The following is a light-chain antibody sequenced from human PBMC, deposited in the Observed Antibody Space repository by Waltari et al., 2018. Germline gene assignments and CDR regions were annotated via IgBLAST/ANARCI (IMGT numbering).Light chain of an antibody. CDR1: QLGDKF. J-gene: IGLJ2*01. Sequence: SYELTQPPSVSVSPGQTATITCPADQLGDKFVAWYHQKSGQSPVLVIYQDMKRPSGIPERFSGSNSGNTATLTISGTQVDDEADFYCQAWDTTIVVFGGGTKLTVL. CDR2: QDM. CDR3: QAWDTTIVV. V-gene: IGLV3-1*01.